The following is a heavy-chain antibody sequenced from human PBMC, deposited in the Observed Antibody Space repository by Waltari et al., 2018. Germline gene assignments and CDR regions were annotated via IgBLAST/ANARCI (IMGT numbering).Heavy chain of an antibody. CDR2: IKQDGSEK. CDR3: ARDTTEAGRDS. J-gene: IGHJ4*02. CDR1: GFRFGDYW. Sequence: EVQLVESGGGLAQLGGSLRLSGAASGFRFGDYWLTWARQGTGKGLEWLANIKQDGSEKYYMDSVKGRFTITRDNAENSLYLQMNSLRSEDTAVYYCARDTTEAGRDSWGQGTLVTVSS. V-gene: IGHV3-7*03. D-gene: IGHD6-13*01.